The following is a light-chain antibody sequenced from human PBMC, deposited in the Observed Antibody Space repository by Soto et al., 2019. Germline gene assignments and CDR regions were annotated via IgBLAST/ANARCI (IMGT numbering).Light chain of an antibody. J-gene: IGKJ5*01. Sequence: EIVMTQSPATLSVSPGEGVTLCCRASQSMTTKLAWYQQKPGQAPRLLIHGTFTRATGIPARFSGSGSGTEFTLTISSLEPEDSAVYYCQQRHMWPITFGQGTRLE. CDR1: QSMTTK. CDR3: QQRHMWPIT. CDR2: GTF. V-gene: IGKV3-15*01.